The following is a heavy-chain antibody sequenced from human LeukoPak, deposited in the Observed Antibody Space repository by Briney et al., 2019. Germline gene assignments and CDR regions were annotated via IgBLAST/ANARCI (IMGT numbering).Heavy chain of an antibody. V-gene: IGHV3-7*01. CDR3: ARVGYCSGGSCYSSYSTPFDD. J-gene: IGHJ4*02. D-gene: IGHD2-15*01. Sequence: GGSLRLSCAASGFTFSSYWMSWVRQAPGKGLEWVANIKQDGSEKYYVDSVKGRFTISRDNTKKSLYLQMNSLRAEDTAVYYCARVGYCSGGSCYSSYSTPFDDWGQGTLVTVSS. CDR1: GFTFSSYW. CDR2: IKQDGSEK.